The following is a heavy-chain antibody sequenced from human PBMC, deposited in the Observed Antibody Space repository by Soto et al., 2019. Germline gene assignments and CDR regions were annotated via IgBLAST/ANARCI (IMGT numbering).Heavy chain of an antibody. J-gene: IGHJ4*02. D-gene: IGHD6-19*01. Sequence: QVQLVESGGGVVQPGRSLRLSCAASGFMFSSYGMHWVRQAPGKGLEWVALLSYDGSNKYYADSVKGRFTISRDNSKNRLYLQMNSLRAEDRAVYYCAKGLYASGWSFLDYWGQGTLVTVSS. CDR1: GFMFSSYG. CDR2: LSYDGSNK. CDR3: AKGLYASGWSFLDY. V-gene: IGHV3-30*18.